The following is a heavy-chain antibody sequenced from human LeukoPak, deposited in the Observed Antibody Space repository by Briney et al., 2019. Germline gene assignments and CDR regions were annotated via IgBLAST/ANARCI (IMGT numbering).Heavy chain of an antibody. CDR2: INPNTGGT. J-gene: IGHJ5*02. Sequence: ASVKVSCKASGYXFTGYYIHWVRQAPGQGLEWMGWINPNTGGTNSAQRFQGRVTMTRDTSTRTAYMELSCLRSDDTAVYYCAREHLFSGSENYVLHNWFDPWGQGTLVTVSS. CDR3: AREHLFSGSENYVLHNWFDP. D-gene: IGHD3-10*01. V-gene: IGHV1-2*02. CDR1: GYXFTGYY.